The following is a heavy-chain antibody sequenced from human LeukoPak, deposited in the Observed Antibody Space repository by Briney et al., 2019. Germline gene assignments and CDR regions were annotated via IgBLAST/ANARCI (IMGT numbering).Heavy chain of an antibody. J-gene: IGHJ4*02. V-gene: IGHV3-7*01. CDR2: IKQDGSEK. CDR3: ARDPGIGHYYDSSAFDY. Sequence: PGGSLRLSCAASGFTFSSYWMSWVRQAPGKGLEWVAHIKQDGSEKYYVDSVKGRFTISGDNAKNSLYLQMNSLRAEDTAVYYCARDPGIGHYYDSSAFDYWGQGTLVTVSS. D-gene: IGHD3-22*01. CDR1: GFTFSSYW.